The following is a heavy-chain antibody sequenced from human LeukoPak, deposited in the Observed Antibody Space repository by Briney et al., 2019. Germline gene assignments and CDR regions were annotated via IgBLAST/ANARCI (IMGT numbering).Heavy chain of an antibody. D-gene: IGHD6-19*01. CDR1: GYTFTSYG. J-gene: IGHJ4*02. CDR3: ARDPDSSGATDYFDY. V-gene: IGHV1-18*01. Sequence: ASMKVSCKASGYTFTSYGISWVRQAPGQGLEWMGWISAYNGNTNYAQKLQGRVTMTTDTSTSTAYMELRSLRSDDTAVYYCARDPDSSGATDYFDYWGQGTLVTVSS. CDR2: ISAYNGNT.